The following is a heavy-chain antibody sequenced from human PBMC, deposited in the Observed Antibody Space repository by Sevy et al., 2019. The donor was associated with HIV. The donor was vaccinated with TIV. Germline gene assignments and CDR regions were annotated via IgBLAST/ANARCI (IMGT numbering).Heavy chain of an antibody. Sequence: SETLSLTCAVSGGSISSSNWWSWVRQPPGKGLEWIGEIYHSGSTNYNPSLKSRVTISVDKSKNKFSLKLSSVTAADTAVYYCARGRAAAGTDYGMDVWGQGTTVTVSS. D-gene: IGHD6-13*01. V-gene: IGHV4-4*02. CDR2: IYHSGST. CDR1: GGSISSSNW. J-gene: IGHJ6*02. CDR3: ARGRAAAGTDYGMDV.